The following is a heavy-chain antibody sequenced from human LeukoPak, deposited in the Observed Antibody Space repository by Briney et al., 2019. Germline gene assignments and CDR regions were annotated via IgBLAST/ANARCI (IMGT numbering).Heavy chain of an antibody. CDR1: GGSFRRSA. Sequence: SVKDSSKASGGSFRRSAISWVRQTPGQGLEWMGGIIPMFGTPNYAQMFRGRDSLATEESTSTAYMELSSLTSEDTAVYYCTKTSQSPVTPEAFDIWGQGTVDSVSS. J-gene: IGHJ3*02. CDR2: IIPMFGTP. CDR3: TKTSQSPVTPEAFDI. D-gene: IGHD4-11*01. V-gene: IGHV1-69*05.